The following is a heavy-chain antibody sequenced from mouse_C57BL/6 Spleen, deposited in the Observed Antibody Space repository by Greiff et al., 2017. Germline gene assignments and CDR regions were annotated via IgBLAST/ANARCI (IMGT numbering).Heavy chain of an antibody. Sequence: QVQLQQSGAELVKPGASVKLSCKASGYTFTSYWMHWVKQRPGQGLEWIGMIHPNSGSTNYNEKFKSKATLTVDKSSSTAYMQLSSLTSEDSAVYYCAREEDGPCFDYWGQGTTLTVSS. CDR3: AREEDGPCFDY. CDR1: GYTFTSYW. CDR2: IHPNSGST. D-gene: IGHD1-1*01. V-gene: IGHV1-64*01. J-gene: IGHJ2*01.